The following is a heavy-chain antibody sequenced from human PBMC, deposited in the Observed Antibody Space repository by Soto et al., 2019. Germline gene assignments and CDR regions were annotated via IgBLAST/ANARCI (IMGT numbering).Heavy chain of an antibody. V-gene: IGHV3-30-3*01. D-gene: IGHD3-16*01. CDR1: GFTFSSYA. Sequence: GSLRLSCAASGFTFSSYAMHWVRQAPGKGLERVAVISYDGSNKYYADSVKGRFTISRDNSKNTLYLQINSLRAEDTAVYYCARVGEIELYYYGMDVWGQGTTVTVSS. J-gene: IGHJ6*02. CDR3: ARVGEIELYYYGMDV. CDR2: ISYDGSNK.